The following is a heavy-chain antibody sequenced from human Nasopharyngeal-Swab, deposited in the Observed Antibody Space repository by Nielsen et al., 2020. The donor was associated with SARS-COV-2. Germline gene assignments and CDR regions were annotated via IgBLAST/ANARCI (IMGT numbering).Heavy chain of an antibody. CDR3: ARDLGCSSTSCYEGNWFDP. J-gene: IGHJ5*02. V-gene: IGHV1-69*01. CDR2: IIPIFGTA. D-gene: IGHD2-2*01. Sequence: WVRQAPGQGLEGMGGIIPIFGTANYAQKFQGRVTITAGESTSTAYMELSSLRSEDTAVYYCARDLGCSSTSCYEGNWFDPWGQGTLVTVSS.